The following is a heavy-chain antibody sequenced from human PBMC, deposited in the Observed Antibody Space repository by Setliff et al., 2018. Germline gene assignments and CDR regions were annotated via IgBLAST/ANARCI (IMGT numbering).Heavy chain of an antibody. D-gene: IGHD1-1*01. CDR2: IYHRGRT. V-gene: IGHV4-38-2*01. Sequence: PSETLSLTCDVSGISITSGHYWGWIRQPPGKGLERIATIYHRGRTYYNPSLDSRVTISLDTSKNQYSLRLRSVTAADTAVYYCASPRRDDLDTPFDAFDLWGQGTKVT. CDR1: GISITSGHY. J-gene: IGHJ3*01. CDR3: ASPRRDDLDTPFDAFDL.